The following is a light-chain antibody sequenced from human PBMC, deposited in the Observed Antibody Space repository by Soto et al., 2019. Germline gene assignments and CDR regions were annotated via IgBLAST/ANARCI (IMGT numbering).Light chain of an antibody. V-gene: IGKV3-11*01. CDR2: QTS. J-gene: IGKJ1*01. CDR3: HQRQSWPRT. Sequence: IVWTHATPTPSSFPGDRVTLSRRASQYINTRVAWYQHRPGQAPRLLIYQTSIRAAGIPARFSASGSGTDFTLTISDVQPEDFALYYCHQRQSWPRTFGQGTKVDIK. CDR1: QYINTR.